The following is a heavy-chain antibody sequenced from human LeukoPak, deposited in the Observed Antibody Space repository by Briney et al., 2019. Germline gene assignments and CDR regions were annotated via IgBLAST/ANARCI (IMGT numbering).Heavy chain of an antibody. J-gene: IGHJ5*02. CDR1: GYTFTSYY. D-gene: IGHD3-10*01. CDR2: INPSGGSA. V-gene: IGHV1-46*01. Sequence: ASVTVSCKASGYTFTSYYMHWVQQAPGQGLEWMGIINPSGGSATYAQKFQGRLTMTRDTSTSTVYMELSSLRSEDTAVYYCARGLGSGSYYGSWGQGTLVTVSS. CDR3: ARGLGSGSYYGS.